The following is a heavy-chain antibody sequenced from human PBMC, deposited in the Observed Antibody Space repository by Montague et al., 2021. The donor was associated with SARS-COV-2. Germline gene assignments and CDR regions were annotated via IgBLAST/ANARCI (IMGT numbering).Heavy chain of an antibody. J-gene: IGHJ2*01. Sequence: TLSLTCTVSGGSISSGGYYWSWIRQHPGKGLEWIGYIYYSRSTYYNPSLKSRVTISVDTSKNQFSLKLSSVTAADTAVYYCARVHIVVVTAMRYFDLWGRGTLVTVSS. CDR3: ARVHIVVVTAMRYFDL. CDR1: GGSISSGGYY. D-gene: IGHD2-21*02. V-gene: IGHV4-31*03. CDR2: IYYSRST.